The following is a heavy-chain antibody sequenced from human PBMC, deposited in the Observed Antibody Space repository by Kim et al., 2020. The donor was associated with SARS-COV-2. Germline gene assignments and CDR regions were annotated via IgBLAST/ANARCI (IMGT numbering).Heavy chain of an antibody. D-gene: IGHD3-9*01. CDR3: ARDGHYDILTGYSTFYYYYGMDV. CDR2: INAGNGNT. J-gene: IGHJ6*02. Sequence: ASVKVSCKASGYTFTSYAMHWVRQAPGQRLEWMGWINAGNGNTKYSQKFQGRVTITRDTSASTAYMELSSLRSEDTAVYYCARDGHYDILTGYSTFYYYYGMDVWGQGTTVTVSS. CDR1: GYTFTSYA. V-gene: IGHV1-3*01.